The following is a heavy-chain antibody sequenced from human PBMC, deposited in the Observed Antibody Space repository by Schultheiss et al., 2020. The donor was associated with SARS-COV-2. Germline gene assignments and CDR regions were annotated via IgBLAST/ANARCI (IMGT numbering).Heavy chain of an antibody. CDR3: ARDRGYYYDSSGLDV. J-gene: IGHJ6*02. V-gene: IGHV4-59*01. Sequence: SETLSLTCTVSGGSISSYYWSWIRQPPGKGLEWIGYIYYSGSTNYNPSLKSRVTISVDTSKNQFSLKLSSVTAADTAVYYCARDRGYYYDSSGLDVWGQGTTVTVSS. D-gene: IGHD3-22*01. CDR2: IYYSGST. CDR1: GGSISSYY.